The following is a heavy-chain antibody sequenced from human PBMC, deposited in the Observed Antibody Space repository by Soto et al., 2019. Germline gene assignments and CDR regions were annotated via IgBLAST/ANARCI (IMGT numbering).Heavy chain of an antibody. J-gene: IGHJ5*02. D-gene: IGHD3-16*01. CDR1: GFTFSSYG. Sequence: QVQLVESGGGVVQPGRSLRLSCAASGFTFSSYGMHWVRQAPGKGLEWVAVIWYDGSNKYYADSVKGRFTISRDNSKNTLYLQMNSLRAEDTAVYYGARTGGSYWFDPWGQGTLVTVSS. CDR2: IWYDGSNK. V-gene: IGHV3-33*01. CDR3: ARTGGSYWFDP.